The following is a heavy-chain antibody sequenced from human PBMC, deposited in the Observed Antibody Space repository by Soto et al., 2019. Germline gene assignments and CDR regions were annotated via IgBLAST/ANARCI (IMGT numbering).Heavy chain of an antibody. V-gene: IGHV3-30-3*01. Sequence: GGSLRLSCAASGFTFTIYAIHWVRQAPGKGLEWVAVMSYDGSNKYYADSVKGRFTISRDTSENTLHPQMNSLRTEDTAVYYCARSGVAMSYHSFYGIDVWGQGTTVAVSS. CDR2: MSYDGSNK. J-gene: IGHJ6*02. CDR3: ARSGVAMSYHSFYGIDV. D-gene: IGHD2-21*01. CDR1: GFTFTIYA.